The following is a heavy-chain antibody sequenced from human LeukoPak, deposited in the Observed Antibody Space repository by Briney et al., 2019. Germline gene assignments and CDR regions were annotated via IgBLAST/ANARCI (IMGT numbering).Heavy chain of an antibody. Sequence: LGGSLRLSCAASTFTFSNAWMSWVRQAPGKGLEWVGRIKSKSDGGTTDYAAPVKGRFTISRDDSKNTLYLQMNSLKTEDTAVYYCTTAPRGYCSGGSCSYAFDIWGQGTMVTVSS. D-gene: IGHD2-15*01. CDR3: TTAPRGYCSGGSCSYAFDI. J-gene: IGHJ3*02. CDR1: TFTFSNAW. V-gene: IGHV3-15*01. CDR2: IKSKSDGGTT.